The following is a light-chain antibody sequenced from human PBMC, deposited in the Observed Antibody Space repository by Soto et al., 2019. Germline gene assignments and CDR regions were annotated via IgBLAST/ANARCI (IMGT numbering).Light chain of an antibody. J-gene: IGLJ3*02. CDR1: SSNIGRNT. CDR2: SNN. Sequence: QSVLTQPPSASGTPGQRVTMSCSGRSSNIGRNTVNWYQQLPRTAPKVVIYSNNQRPSGVPDRFSGSKSGTSASLAISGLQSEYEADYYCAAWDDSLNGWVFGGGTKLTVL. CDR3: AAWDDSLNGWV. V-gene: IGLV1-44*01.